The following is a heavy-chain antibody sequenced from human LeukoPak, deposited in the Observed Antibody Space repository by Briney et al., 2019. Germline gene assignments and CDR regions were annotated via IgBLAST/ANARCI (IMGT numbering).Heavy chain of an antibody. Sequence: GASVKVSCKASGGTFSSYAISWVRQAPGQGLEWMGGIIPIFGTANYAQKFQGRVTITADKSTSTAYMELSSLRSEDTAVYYCARAAYNWNYKFRGGLGKLTKIYYFDYWGQGTLVTVSS. CDR3: ARAAYNWNYKFRGGLGKLTKIYYFDY. D-gene: IGHD1-7*01. CDR1: GGTFSSYA. CDR2: IIPIFGTA. J-gene: IGHJ4*02. V-gene: IGHV1-69*06.